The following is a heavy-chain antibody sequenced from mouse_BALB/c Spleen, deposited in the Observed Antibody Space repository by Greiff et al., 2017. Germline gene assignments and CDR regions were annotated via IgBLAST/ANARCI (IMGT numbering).Heavy chain of an antibody. J-gene: IGHJ3*01. CDR2: ISDGGSYT. V-gene: IGHV5-4*02. CDR3: ARGGHYDVSAWFAY. D-gene: IGHD1-2*01. CDR1: GFTFSDYY. Sequence: EVHLVESGGGLVKPGGSLKLSCAASGFTFSDYYMYWVRQTPEKRLEWVATISDGGSYTYYPDSVKGRFTISRDNAKNNLYLQMSSLKSEDTAMYYCARGGHYDVSAWFAYWGQGTLVTVSA.